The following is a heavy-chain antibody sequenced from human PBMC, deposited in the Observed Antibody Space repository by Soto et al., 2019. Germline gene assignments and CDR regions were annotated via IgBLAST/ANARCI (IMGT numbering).Heavy chain of an antibody. Sequence: GGSLRLSCAASGFTFSSYAMSWVRQAPGKGLEWVSAISGSGGSTYYADSVKGRFTISRDNSKNTLYLQMNSLRAEDTAVYYCAKDLGDKKDYYDSKMGYWGQGTLVTVSS. V-gene: IGHV3-23*01. CDR1: GFTFSSYA. J-gene: IGHJ4*02. D-gene: IGHD3-22*01. CDR2: ISGSGGST. CDR3: AKDLGDKKDYYDSKMGY.